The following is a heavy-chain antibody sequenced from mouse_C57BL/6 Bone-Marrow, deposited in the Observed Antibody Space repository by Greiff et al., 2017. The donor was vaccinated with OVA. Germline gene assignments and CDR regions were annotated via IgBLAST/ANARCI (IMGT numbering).Heavy chain of an antibody. D-gene: IGHD2-2*01. CDR2: IHPNSGST. V-gene: IGHV1-64*01. CDR1: GYTFTSYW. J-gene: IGHJ4*01. Sequence: QVQLQQPGAELVKPGASVKLSCKASGYTFTSYWMHWVKQRPGQGLEWIGMIHPNSGSTNYNEKFKSKATLTVDKSSSTAYMKLSSLTSEDSAVDDCARDGYDWGYYYAMDYWGKGTSVTVSS. CDR3: ARDGYDWGYYYAMDY.